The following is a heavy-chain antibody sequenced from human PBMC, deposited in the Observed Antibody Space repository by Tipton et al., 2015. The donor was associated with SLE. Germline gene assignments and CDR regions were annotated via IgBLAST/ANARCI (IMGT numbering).Heavy chain of an antibody. Sequence: TLSLTCTVSGGSISSSSYYWGWIRQPPGKGLEWIGSIYYSGSTYYNPSLKSRGTISVDTSKNHFSLKLSSVTAADTAVYYCARGGTPAAGYKWFDPWGQGTLVTVPS. CDR2: IYYSGST. CDR3: ARGGTPAAGYKWFDP. CDR1: GGSISSSSYY. V-gene: IGHV4-39*07. D-gene: IGHD6-13*01. J-gene: IGHJ5*02.